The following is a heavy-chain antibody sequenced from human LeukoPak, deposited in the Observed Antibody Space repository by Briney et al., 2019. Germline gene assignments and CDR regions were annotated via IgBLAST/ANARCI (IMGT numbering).Heavy chain of an antibody. CDR3: ARPRGKWELLRWWFDP. CDR1: GFTFSSYD. Sequence: GGSLRLSCAASGFTFSSYDMSWVRQAPGKGLEWVAAISGNAVSTSYADSVKGRFTISRDNSKNTLYLQMNSLRAEDTAVYYCARPRGKWELLRWWFDPWGQGTLVTVSS. CDR2: ISGNAVST. D-gene: IGHD1-26*01. J-gene: IGHJ5*02. V-gene: IGHV3-23*01.